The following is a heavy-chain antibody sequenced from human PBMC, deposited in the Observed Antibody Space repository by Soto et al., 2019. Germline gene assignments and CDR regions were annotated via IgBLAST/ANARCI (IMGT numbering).Heavy chain of an antibody. V-gene: IGHV4-34*01. Sequence: LSLTCTVYGGSFSGYYWSWIRQPPGKGLEWIGEINHSGSTNYNPSLKSRVTISVDTSKNQFSLKLSSVTAADTAVYYCARGTWYYGSESHHAFDYWGQGTLVTVSS. CDR3: ARGTWYYGSESHHAFDY. CDR2: INHSGST. J-gene: IGHJ4*02. D-gene: IGHD3-10*01. CDR1: GGSFSGYY.